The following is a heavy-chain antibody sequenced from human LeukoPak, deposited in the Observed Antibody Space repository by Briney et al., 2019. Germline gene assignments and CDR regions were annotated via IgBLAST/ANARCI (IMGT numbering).Heavy chain of an antibody. CDR3: AREGSIFGIIGANLNY. CDR2: IIPVFGTP. CDR1: GGSFSSFA. J-gene: IGHJ4*02. V-gene: IGHV1-69*13. Sequence: SVSVSCKASGGSFSSFAISWVRQAPGQGLEWMGGIIPVFGTPNYAQKFQGRVTITADESTSTAYMELSSLRSEDTAVYYCAREGSIFGIIGANLNYWGQGTLVTVSS. D-gene: IGHD3-3*01.